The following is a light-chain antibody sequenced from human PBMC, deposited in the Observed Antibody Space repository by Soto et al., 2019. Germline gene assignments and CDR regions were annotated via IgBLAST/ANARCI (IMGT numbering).Light chain of an antibody. CDR2: GAS. CDR3: QQYGSSPLFT. Sequence: EIVLTQSPGTLSLSPGERAILSCRASQSVSSSYLAWYQQKPGQAPRLLIYGASSRATGIPDRFSGSGSGTDFTLTISRLEPEDFAVYYCQQYGSSPLFTFGPGTKVDI. CDR1: QSVSSSY. J-gene: IGKJ3*01. V-gene: IGKV3-20*01.